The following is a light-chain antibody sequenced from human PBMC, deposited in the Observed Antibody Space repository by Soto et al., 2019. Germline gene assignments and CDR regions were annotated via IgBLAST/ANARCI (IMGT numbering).Light chain of an antibody. CDR3: CSYAGRTTFVV. CDR2: DGS. CDR1: SSDVGSYDV. J-gene: IGLJ2*01. V-gene: IGLV2-23*03. Sequence: QSALTQPASGSGSPGQSITISCTGTSSDVGSYDVVSWYQQHPGKAPKLIIYDGSKRPSGVSNRFSGSKSGNTASLTISGLQAEDEADYYCCSYAGRTTFVVLGGGTKLTVL.